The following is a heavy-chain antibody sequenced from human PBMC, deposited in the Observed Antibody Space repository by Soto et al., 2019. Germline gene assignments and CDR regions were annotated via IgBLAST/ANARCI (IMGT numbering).Heavy chain of an antibody. V-gene: IGHV3-23*01. D-gene: IGHD6-13*01. CDR2: ISGSGGST. CDR1: GFTFSSYA. CDR3: ALYSSSWYDTDYYYYYGMDV. J-gene: IGHJ6*02. Sequence: EVQLLESGGGLVQPGGSLRLSCAASGFTFSSYAMSWVRQAPGKGLEWVSAISGSGGSTYYADSVKGRFTISRDNSKNTLYLQMNSLRAEDTAVYYCALYSSSWYDTDYYYYYGMDVWGQGTTVTVS.